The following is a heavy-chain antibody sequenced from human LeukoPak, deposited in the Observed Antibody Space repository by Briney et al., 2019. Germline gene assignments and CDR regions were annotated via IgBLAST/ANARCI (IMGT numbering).Heavy chain of an antibody. CDR2: INSDGSST. J-gene: IGHJ5*02. CDR3: AREAAVGGHYWFDP. V-gene: IGHV3-74*01. CDR1: GFTFSSYW. D-gene: IGHD6-19*01. Sequence: GGSLRLSCAASGFTFSSYWMHWVRHAPGKGLVWVSRINSDGSSTSYADSVKGRFTISRDNAKNTLYLQMNSLRAEDTAVYYCAREAAVGGHYWFDPWGQGTLVTVSS.